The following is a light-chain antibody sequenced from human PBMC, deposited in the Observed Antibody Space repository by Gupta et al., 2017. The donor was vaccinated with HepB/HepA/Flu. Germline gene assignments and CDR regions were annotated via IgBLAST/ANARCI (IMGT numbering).Light chain of an antibody. CDR3: QQASSTACS. CDR1: QSGFYSSYNKNF. CDR2: WAS. V-gene: IGKV4-1*01. Sequence: DIVMTQSPDSLTVSLGEKATIKCKSSQSGFYSSYNKNFLAWYQQNPGQPPKLLIYWASIRESGVPDRFSARASGTDFTLTISILHAEDVTVYYCQQASSTACSFGQGTKMHIK. J-gene: IGKJ2*04.